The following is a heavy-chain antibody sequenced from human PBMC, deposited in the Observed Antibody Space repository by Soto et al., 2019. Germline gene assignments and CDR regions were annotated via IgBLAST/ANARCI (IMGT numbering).Heavy chain of an antibody. V-gene: IGHV3-30*18. D-gene: IGHD3-16*01. Sequence: QGQLAESGGGVVQPGRSLRLSCAASGFTFSTYGLHWVRQAPGKGLEWVALLTSDGSYRFSADSVKGRFTISRDNSNNILYLRMNRLRTADTAIYYFAKGGSFDIWGQGTMVTVSS. CDR2: LTSDGSYR. CDR3: AKGGSFDI. CDR1: GFTFSTYG. J-gene: IGHJ3*02.